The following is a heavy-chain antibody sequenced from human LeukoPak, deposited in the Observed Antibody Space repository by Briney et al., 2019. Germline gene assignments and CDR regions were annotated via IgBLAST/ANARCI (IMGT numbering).Heavy chain of an antibody. J-gene: IGHJ6*02. V-gene: IGHV4-4*07. D-gene: IGHD2-21*02. CDR1: GGSISSYY. Sequence: SETLSLTCTVSGGSISSYYWSWIRQPAGKGLEWIGRIYTSGSTNYNPSLKSRVTISVDTSKNQFSLKLSSVTAADTAVYYCASSYCGGDCYSYYYYYGMDVWGQGTTVTVSS. CDR2: IYTSGST. CDR3: ASSYCGGDCYSYYYYYGMDV.